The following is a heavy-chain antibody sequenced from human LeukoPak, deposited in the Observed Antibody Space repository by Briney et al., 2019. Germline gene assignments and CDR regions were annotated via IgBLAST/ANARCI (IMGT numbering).Heavy chain of an antibody. Sequence: SETLSLTCTVYGGSFSGYYWSWIRLPPGKGLEWIGEINHSGSTNYNPSLKSRVTISVDTSKNQFSLKLSSVTAADTAVYYCARVEATIYYYGMDVWGQGTTVTVSS. J-gene: IGHJ6*02. CDR1: GGSFSGYY. V-gene: IGHV4-34*01. CDR2: INHSGST. D-gene: IGHD5-12*01. CDR3: ARVEATIYYYGMDV.